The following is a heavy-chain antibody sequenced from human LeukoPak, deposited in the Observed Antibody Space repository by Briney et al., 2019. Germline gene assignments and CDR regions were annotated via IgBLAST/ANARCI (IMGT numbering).Heavy chain of an antibody. Sequence: HPGRSLRLSCAASGFTFSSYGMHWVRQAPGKGLEWVAVIWYDGSKKYYADSVKGRFTISRDNSKNTLYLQMNSLRAEDTAVYYCARLYSCGWYLDYWGQGTLVTVSS. CDR2: IWYDGSKK. V-gene: IGHV3-33*01. D-gene: IGHD6-19*01. CDR3: ARLYSCGWYLDY. J-gene: IGHJ4*02. CDR1: GFTFSSYG.